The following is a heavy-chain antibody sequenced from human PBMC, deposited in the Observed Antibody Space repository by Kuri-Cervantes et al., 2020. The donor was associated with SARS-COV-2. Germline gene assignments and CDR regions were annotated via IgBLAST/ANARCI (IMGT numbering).Heavy chain of an antibody. CDR3: ARGRIAVVPAAKAFDP. D-gene: IGHD2-2*01. CDR1: GGSFSGYY. CDR2: INHSGST. V-gene: IGHV4-34*01. J-gene: IGHJ5*02. Sequence: SQTLSLTCAVYGGSFSGYYWSWIRQPPGKGLEWIGEINHSGSTNYNPSPKSRVTVSVDTSKNQFSLKLSSVTAADTAVYYCARGRIAVVPAAKAFDPWGQGTLVTVSS.